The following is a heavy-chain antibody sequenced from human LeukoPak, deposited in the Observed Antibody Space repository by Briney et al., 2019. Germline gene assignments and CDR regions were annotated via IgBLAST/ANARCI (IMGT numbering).Heavy chain of an antibody. V-gene: IGHV3-9*01. Sequence: GGSLRLSCAASGFTFDDYAMHWVRQAPGKGLEWVSGISWNSGSIGYADSVKGRFTISRDNAKNSLYLQMNSVRAEDTAVYYCASRFGYTTGRPLAWYFDYWGQGILVIVSS. CDR1: GFTFDDYA. J-gene: IGHJ4*02. CDR2: ISWNSGSI. CDR3: ASRFGYTTGRPLAWYFDY. D-gene: IGHD6-19*01.